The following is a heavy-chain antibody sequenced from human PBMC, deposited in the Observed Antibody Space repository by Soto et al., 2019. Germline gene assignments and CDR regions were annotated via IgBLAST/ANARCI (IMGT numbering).Heavy chain of an antibody. CDR2: GNPSGGST. D-gene: IGHD5-12*01. V-gene: IGHV1-46*03. J-gene: IGHJ5*02. CDR3: ARVAGQYSGYDP. CDR1: GYTFTSYY. Sequence: ASVKVSCKASGYTFTSYYMHWVRQAPGQGLEWVGIGNPSGGSTSYAQKFQGRVTMTRDTSTSTVYMELSSLRSEDTAVYYCARVAGQYSGYDPWGQGHLVTVXX.